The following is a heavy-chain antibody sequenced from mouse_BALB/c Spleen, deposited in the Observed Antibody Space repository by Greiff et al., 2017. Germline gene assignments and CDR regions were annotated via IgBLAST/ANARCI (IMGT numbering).Heavy chain of an antibody. V-gene: IGHV2-9*02. CDR1: GFSLTSYG. J-gene: IGHJ4*01. CDR2: IWAGGST. CDR3: ARDGIYYGYDHAMDY. D-gene: IGHD2-2*01. Sequence: QVQLQQSGPGLVAPSQSLSITCTVSGFSLTSYGVHWVRQPPGKGLEWLGVIWAGGSTNYNSALMSRLSISKDNSKSQVFLKMNSLQTDDTAMYYCARDGIYYGYDHAMDYWGQGTSVTVSS.